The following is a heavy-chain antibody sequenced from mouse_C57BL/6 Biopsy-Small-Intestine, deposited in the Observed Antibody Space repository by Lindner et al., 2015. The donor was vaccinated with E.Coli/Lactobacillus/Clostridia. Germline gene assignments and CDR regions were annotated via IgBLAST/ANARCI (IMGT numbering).Heavy chain of an antibody. CDR2: INPSSGYT. J-gene: IGHJ3*01. Sequence: VQLQESGAELAKPGASVKMSCKASGYTFTTYWMHWVKQRPGQGLGWIGYINPSSGYTEYNQKFKDKATLTADKSSSTAYMQLSSLTSEDSAVYYCLYGDYGFAYWGQGDSGHCLC. V-gene: IGHV1-7*01. D-gene: IGHD2-13*01. CDR1: GYTFTTYW. CDR3: LYGDYGFAY.